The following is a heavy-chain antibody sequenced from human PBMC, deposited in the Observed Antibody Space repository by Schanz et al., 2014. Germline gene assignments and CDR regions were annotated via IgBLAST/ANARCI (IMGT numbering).Heavy chain of an antibody. J-gene: IGHJ6*02. CDR3: AAEGPRGTRHPINYYCAMDN. D-gene: IGHD6-6*01. Sequence: EVQLLESGGGLVQPGGSLRLSCVASGFTFFGSFAMSWVRQAPGKGLEWVSGMSGSGSTADYADSVKGRFTISRDNSKNTLNQKMNSLRAEDTAVYYCAAEGPRGTRHPINYYCAMDNWGQGTKVTV. CDR1: GFTFFGSFA. CDR2: MSGSGSTA. V-gene: IGHV3-23*01.